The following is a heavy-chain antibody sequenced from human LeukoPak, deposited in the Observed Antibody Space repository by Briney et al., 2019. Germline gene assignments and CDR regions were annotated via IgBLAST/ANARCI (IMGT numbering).Heavy chain of an antibody. Sequence: SVKVSCKASGGTFSSYAISWVRQAPGQGLEWTGGIIPIFGTANYAQKFQGRVTITADESTSTAYMELSSLRSEDTAVYYCARCSSPDNYYYYMDVWGKGTTVTVSS. J-gene: IGHJ6*03. CDR3: ARCSSPDNYYYYMDV. D-gene: IGHD6-6*01. CDR2: IIPIFGTA. CDR1: GGTFSSYA. V-gene: IGHV1-69*13.